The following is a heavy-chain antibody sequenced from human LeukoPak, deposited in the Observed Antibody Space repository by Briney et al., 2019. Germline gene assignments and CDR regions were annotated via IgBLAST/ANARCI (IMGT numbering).Heavy chain of an antibody. V-gene: IGHV3-30*02. D-gene: IGHD1-26*01. CDR1: GFTFSDYS. CDR2: IRYDGNNK. Sequence: PGGSLRLSCAASGFTFSDYSMHWVRQAPGKGLNWVAFIRYDGNNKYYADSVKGRFTISRDNSKNMLYLEMNSLRPEDMAIYFCARNGAVGTTNYFYMDVWGKGTTVTISS. J-gene: IGHJ6*03. CDR3: ARNGAVGTTNYFYMDV.